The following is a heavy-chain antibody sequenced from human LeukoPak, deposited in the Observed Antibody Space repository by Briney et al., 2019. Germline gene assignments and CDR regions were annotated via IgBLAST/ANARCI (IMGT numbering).Heavy chain of an antibody. Sequence: GGSLRLSCAASGITFSNYWTQCVRHAPGERLVWVSRISSDGSSTNYADSVKGRFTISRDNAKNTLYLKMNSLRAEDTAVYYCAKGGGKVQDYWGQGTLVTVSS. CDR1: GITFSNYW. CDR2: ISSDGSST. CDR3: AKGGGKVQDY. V-gene: IGHV3-74*01. D-gene: IGHD4-23*01. J-gene: IGHJ4*02.